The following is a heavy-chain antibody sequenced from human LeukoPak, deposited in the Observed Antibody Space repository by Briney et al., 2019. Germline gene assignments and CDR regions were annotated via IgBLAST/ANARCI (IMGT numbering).Heavy chain of an antibody. CDR1: GGSFSGYY. CDR3: ARVRGLWFGVRNDS. J-gene: IGHJ4*02. D-gene: IGHD3-10*01. Sequence: SETLSLTCAVYGGSFSGYYWSRIRQPPGKGLEWIGEIDHTGSTHYNPSLKSRVTMSVDASKNQFSLKLTFVTAADTAVYYCARVRGLWFGVRNDSWGQGTLVTVSS. V-gene: IGHV4-34*01. CDR2: IDHTGST.